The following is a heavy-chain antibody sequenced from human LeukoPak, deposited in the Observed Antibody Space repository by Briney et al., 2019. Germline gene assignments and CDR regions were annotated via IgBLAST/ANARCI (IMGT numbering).Heavy chain of an antibody. D-gene: IGHD6-19*01. V-gene: IGHV4-39*01. J-gene: IGHJ6*03. CDR3: ARQISDYYYYYMDV. Sequence: SETLSLTCTVSGGSTSSSSYYWGWIRQPPGKGLEWIGNIYYTETTYYNPSLESRVTISVDASKNQFSLKLRSVTAADTAQYYCARQISDYYYYYMDVWGTGTTVTVSS. CDR2: IYYTETT. CDR1: GGSTSSSSYY.